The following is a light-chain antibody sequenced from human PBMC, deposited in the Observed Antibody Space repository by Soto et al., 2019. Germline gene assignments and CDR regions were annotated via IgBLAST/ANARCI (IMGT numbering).Light chain of an antibody. J-gene: IGLJ1*01. CDR3: ASYTAASTDV. V-gene: IGLV2-14*01. CDR2: DVT. CDR1: SSDVGGYNY. Sequence: QSALTQPASVSGSPGQSITISCTGTSSDVGGYNYVSWYQQHPGQAPRLMVYDVTNRASGVSDRFSVSKSGNTVSLTISGLQAEDEADYYCASYTAASTDVFGTGTQLTVL.